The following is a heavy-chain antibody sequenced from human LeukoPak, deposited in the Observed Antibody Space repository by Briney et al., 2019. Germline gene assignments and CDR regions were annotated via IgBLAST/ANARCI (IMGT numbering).Heavy chain of an antibody. J-gene: IGHJ4*02. CDR1: GYTFTAYY. D-gene: IGHD4-23*01. CDR2: INPKSGGT. V-gene: IGHV1-2*02. Sequence: ASVKVSCKAPGYTFTAYYMHWVRQAPGQGLEWMGWINPKSGGTNYGKKFQGRVTMTRDTSINTAYMELSRLRSDDTAVYYCARVMDYGGNRENFDYWGQGTLVTVSS. CDR3: ARVMDYGGNRENFDY.